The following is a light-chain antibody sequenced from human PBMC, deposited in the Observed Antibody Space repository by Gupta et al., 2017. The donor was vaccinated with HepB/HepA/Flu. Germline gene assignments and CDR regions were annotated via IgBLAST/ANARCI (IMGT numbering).Light chain of an antibody. Sequence: QSALTSPASVSGSPGQSITISCTGTSSDVGGYNYVSWYQQHPGKAPKLMIYDVSNRPSRVYNRFAGTKSGNTASLTISVLQGEDEADYYFRSYTSSSSWVFGGGTKLTVL. V-gene: IGLV2-14*01. CDR3: RSYTSSSSWV. CDR2: DVS. CDR1: SSDVGGYNY. J-gene: IGLJ3*02.